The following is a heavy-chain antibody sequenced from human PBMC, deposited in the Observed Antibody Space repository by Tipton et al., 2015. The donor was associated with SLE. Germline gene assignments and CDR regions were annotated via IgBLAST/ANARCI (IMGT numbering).Heavy chain of an antibody. D-gene: IGHD1-1*01. CDR2: IYHSGTT. Sequence: TLSLTCAVSYYSITTGYFWGWVRQAPGKGLEWIGSIYHSGTTYHNPSFKSRVSISVDTSKNQFSLKLNSVTAADTGLYYCARVGTSGTAGPTDFDIWAKGQWSPSLQ. J-gene: IGHJ3*02. CDR3: ARVGTSGTAGPTDFDI. CDR1: YYSITTGYF. V-gene: IGHV4-38-2*01.